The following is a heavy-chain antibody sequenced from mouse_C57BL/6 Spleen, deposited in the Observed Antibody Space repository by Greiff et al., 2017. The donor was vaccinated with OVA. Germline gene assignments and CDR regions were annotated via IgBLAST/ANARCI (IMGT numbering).Heavy chain of an antibody. J-gene: IGHJ2*01. Sequence: QVQLQQSGAELVRPGASVKLSCKASGYTFTDYYINWVKQRPGQGLEWIARIYPGSGNTYYNEKFKGKATLTAEKSSSTAYMQLSSLTSEDSAVYFCARSGYDAYYFDYWGQGTTLTVSS. CDR2: IYPGSGNT. V-gene: IGHV1-76*01. CDR3: ARSGYDAYYFDY. CDR1: GYTFTDYY. D-gene: IGHD2-14*01.